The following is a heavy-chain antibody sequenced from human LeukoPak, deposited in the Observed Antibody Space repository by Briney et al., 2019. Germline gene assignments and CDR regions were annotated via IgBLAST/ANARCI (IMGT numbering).Heavy chain of an antibody. J-gene: IGHJ4*02. CDR2: INHSGST. CDR1: GGSFSGYY. Sequence: SETLSLTCAVYGGSFSGYYWSWIRQPPGKGLEWIGEINHSGSTNYNPSLKSRVTISVDTSKNQFSLKLSSVTAADTAVYYCARSPHGFDYWGQGTLVTVSS. V-gene: IGHV4-34*01. CDR3: ARSPHGFDY.